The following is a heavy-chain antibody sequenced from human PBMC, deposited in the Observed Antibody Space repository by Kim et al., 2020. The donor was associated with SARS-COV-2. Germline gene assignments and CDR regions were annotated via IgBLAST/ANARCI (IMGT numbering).Heavy chain of an antibody. CDR2: IIPIFGTA. Sequence: SVKVSCKASGGTFSSYAISWVRQAPGQGLEWMGGIIPIFGTANYAQKFQGRVTITADESTSTAYMELSSLRSEDTAVYYCAREGHMNIVIDYGMDVWGQGTTVTVSS. J-gene: IGHJ6*02. V-gene: IGHV1-69*13. CDR1: GGTFSSYA. CDR3: AREGHMNIVIDYGMDV. D-gene: IGHD2-2*01.